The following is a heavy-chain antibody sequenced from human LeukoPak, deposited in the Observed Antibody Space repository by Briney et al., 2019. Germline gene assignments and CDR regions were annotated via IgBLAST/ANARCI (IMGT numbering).Heavy chain of an antibody. CDR3: ARQGTGDAFDI. CDR2: ISGSSSYK. Sequence: GGSLRLSCVASGFNFDIFAMNWARQAPGKGLEWVSSISGSSSYKYYADSVKGRFTISRDNAKNSLYLQMNSLRAEDTAVFYCARQGTGDAFDIWGQGTMVTVSS. V-gene: IGHV3-21*01. CDR1: GFNFDIFA. J-gene: IGHJ3*02.